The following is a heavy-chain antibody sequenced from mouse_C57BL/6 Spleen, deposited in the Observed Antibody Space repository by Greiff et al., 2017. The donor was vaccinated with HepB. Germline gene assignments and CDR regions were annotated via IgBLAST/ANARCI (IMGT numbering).Heavy chain of an antibody. CDR2: ISGGGGNT. D-gene: IGHD2-3*01. CDR1: GFTLSSYT. V-gene: IGHV5-9*01. Sequence: DVMLVESGGGLVKPGGSLKLSCAASGFTLSSYTMSWVRQTPEKRLEWVATISGGGGNTYYPDSVKGRFTISRDNAKNTLYLQMSSLRSEDTALYYCARQDGYYWYFDVWGTGTTVTVSS. CDR3: ARQDGYYWYFDV. J-gene: IGHJ1*03.